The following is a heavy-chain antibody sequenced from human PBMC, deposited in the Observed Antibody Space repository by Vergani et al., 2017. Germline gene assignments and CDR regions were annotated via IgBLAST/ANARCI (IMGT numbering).Heavy chain of an antibody. CDR3: AKVCGSTSCPYGGGAFDV. CDR2: INNNGGST. V-gene: IGHV3-23*01. CDR1: GFTFNSYA. D-gene: IGHD2-2*01. J-gene: IGHJ3*01. Sequence: QLLESGGGLIQPGGSLRLSCAASGFTFNSYAMTWVRQAPGKGLEGVSGINNNGGSTYYADSVKGRFTIPRDNSKNTLYLQMTDLRAEDTATDYCAKVCGSTSCPYGGGAFDVWGHGTMVTVSS.